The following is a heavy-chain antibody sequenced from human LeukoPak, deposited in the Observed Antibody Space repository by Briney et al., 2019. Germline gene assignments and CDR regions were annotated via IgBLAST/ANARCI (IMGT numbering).Heavy chain of an antibody. Sequence: PGGSLRLSCIGSGFTFGEHAMSWVRQAPGKGLEWVGFIRSKAYGGTAEYAASVKGRFTISRDDSKSIAYLQMNSLKTEDTAVYYCTSRANDIVVVTAPNDYWGQGTLVTVSS. CDR2: IRSKAYGGTA. CDR3: TSRANDIVVVTAPNDY. J-gene: IGHJ4*02. D-gene: IGHD2-21*02. CDR1: GFTFGEHA. V-gene: IGHV3-49*04.